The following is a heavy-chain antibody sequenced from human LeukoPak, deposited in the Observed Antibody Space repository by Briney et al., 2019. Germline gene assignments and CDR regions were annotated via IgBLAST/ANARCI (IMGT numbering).Heavy chain of an antibody. CDR2: INWNGGST. V-gene: IGHV3-20*04. J-gene: IGHJ4*02. Sequence: PGGSLRLSCAASGFTFDDYGMSWVRQAPGKGLEWVSGINWNGGSTGYADSVKGRFTLSRDNAKNSLYLQMNSLRAEDTALYYCARDAHYYGSSSGDYWGPGTLVTVSS. D-gene: IGHD6-6*01. CDR1: GFTFDDYG. CDR3: ARDAHYYGSSSGDY.